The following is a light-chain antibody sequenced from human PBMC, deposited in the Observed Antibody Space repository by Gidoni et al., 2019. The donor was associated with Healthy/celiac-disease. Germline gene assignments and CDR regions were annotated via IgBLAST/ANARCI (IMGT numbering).Light chain of an antibody. CDR1: SRYVGSYNL. J-gene: IGLJ1*01. V-gene: IGLV2-23*01. Sequence: QSALTQPASVSGYPGPSITISCTGTSRYVGSYNLVSWYQKQQGKAHKLMIYECSKRPSGVSNRFSGSKSGNTASLTISGLQAEDEADYYCCSYAGSSTYVFGTVTKVTVL. CDR3: CSYAGSSTYV. CDR2: ECS.